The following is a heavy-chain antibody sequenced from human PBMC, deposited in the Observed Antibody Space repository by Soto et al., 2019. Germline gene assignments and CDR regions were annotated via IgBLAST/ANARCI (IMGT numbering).Heavy chain of an antibody. J-gene: IGHJ6*02. Sequence: SETLSLTCAVYGGSFSGYYWSWIRQPPGKGLEWIGEINHSGSTNYNPSLKSRVTKSVDTSKNQFSLKLSSVTAADTAVYYCARDSQSWAYGMDVWGQGTTVS. CDR1: GGSFSGYY. V-gene: IGHV4-34*01. CDR2: INHSGST. D-gene: IGHD3-16*01. CDR3: ARDSQSWAYGMDV.